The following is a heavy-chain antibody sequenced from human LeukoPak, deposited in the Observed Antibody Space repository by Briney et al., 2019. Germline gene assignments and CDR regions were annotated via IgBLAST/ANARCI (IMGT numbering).Heavy chain of an antibody. CDR1: GFTFSSYS. J-gene: IGHJ4*02. Sequence: GGSLRLSCAASGFTFSSYSMNWVRQAPGKGLEWVSSISSSSSSYIYYADSVKGRFTISRDNAKNSLYLQMNSLRAEDTAVYYCARDSSIAVAGTGGYWGQGTLVTVSS. V-gene: IGHV3-21*01. CDR2: ISSSSSSYI. D-gene: IGHD6-19*01. CDR3: ARDSSIAVAGTGGY.